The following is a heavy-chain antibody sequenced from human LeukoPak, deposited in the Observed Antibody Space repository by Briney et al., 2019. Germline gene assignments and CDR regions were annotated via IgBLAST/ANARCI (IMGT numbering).Heavy chain of an antibody. CDR1: GYSFTSYW. J-gene: IGHJ3*02. D-gene: IGHD2-2*02. CDR2: IYPGDSDT. V-gene: IGHV5-51*01. Sequence: GESLKISCKGSGYSFTSYWIGWVRQMPGKGLEWMGIIYPGDSDTRYSPSFQGQVTISADKSISTAYLQWSSVKASDTAMYYCARGSCSSTSCYTDFDIWGQGTMVTVSS. CDR3: ARGSCSSTSCYTDFDI.